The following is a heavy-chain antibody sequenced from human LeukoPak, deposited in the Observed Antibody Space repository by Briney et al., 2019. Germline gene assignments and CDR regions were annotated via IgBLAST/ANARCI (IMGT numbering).Heavy chain of an antibody. CDR1: GFNFDTYV. CDR3: AKPVDY. D-gene: IGHD6-19*01. V-gene: IGHV3-23*01. Sequence: GGSLRLSCAASGFNFDTYVMTWVRQAPGKGLEWVLGISDSGSSTYYADSVKGRFTISRDTSKNILYLQMNSLRAEDTAIYYCAKPVDYWGQGTLVTVSS. J-gene: IGHJ4*02. CDR2: ISDSGSST.